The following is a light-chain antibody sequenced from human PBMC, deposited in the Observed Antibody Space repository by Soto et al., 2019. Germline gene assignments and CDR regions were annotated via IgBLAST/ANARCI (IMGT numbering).Light chain of an antibody. Sequence: DIQMTQSPSSLSASVGYIVTITCQASQDISNYLNWYQQKPGKAPKLLIYDASNLETGVPSRFSGSGSGTEFTLTISRLQPDDVATYYCLQYSSHSWTFGQGTKVDI. CDR1: QDISNY. CDR3: LQYSSHSWT. V-gene: IGKV1-33*01. CDR2: DAS. J-gene: IGKJ1*01.